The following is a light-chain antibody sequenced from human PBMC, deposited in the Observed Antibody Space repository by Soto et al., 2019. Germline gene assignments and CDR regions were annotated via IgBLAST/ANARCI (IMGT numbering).Light chain of an antibody. CDR2: SDN. V-gene: IGLV1-44*01. J-gene: IGLJ7*01. CDR3: ATWDDSLSGSV. CDR1: SSNIGRNT. Sequence: QSVLTQPPSASGTPGQRVTISCSGSSSNIGRNTVHWYQQLPGTAPKLLIHSDNQRPSGVPDRFSGSRSGTSASLAISGLQSEDEATYYCATWDDSLSGSVFGGGTQRTVL.